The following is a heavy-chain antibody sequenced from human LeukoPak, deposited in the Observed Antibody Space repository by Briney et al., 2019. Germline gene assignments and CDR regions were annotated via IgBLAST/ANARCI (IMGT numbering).Heavy chain of an antibody. CDR3: ARDYIAVADGAFDI. D-gene: IGHD6-19*01. V-gene: IGHV4-4*07. Sequence: SETLSLTCTVSGGSISSYYWSWIRQPAGKGREWIGRIYNSGSTNYNPSLKSRVTMSVDTSKNQFSLKLSSVTAADTAVYYCARDYIAVADGAFDIWGQGTMVTVSS. CDR2: IYNSGST. J-gene: IGHJ3*02. CDR1: GGSISSYY.